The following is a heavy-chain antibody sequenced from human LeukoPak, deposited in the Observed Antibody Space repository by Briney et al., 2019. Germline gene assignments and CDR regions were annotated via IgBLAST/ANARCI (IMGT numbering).Heavy chain of an antibody. CDR1: GYTFTGYF. J-gene: IGHJ3*01. V-gene: IGHV1-2*02. CDR2: IYPNNGDT. D-gene: IGHD3-10*01. Sequence: ASVKVSCKASGYTFTGYFLHWVRQAPGQGREWMGWIYPNNGDTAYAQKFQGRVTMTSDTSISTAYMDLSSLRSDDTAVYYWARFGAPQWSAAPLGINDFDLWGPGTMVTVSS. CDR3: ARFGAPQWSAAPLGINDFDL.